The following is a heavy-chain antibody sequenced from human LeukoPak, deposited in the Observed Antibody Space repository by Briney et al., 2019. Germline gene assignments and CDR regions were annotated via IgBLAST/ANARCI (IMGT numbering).Heavy chain of an antibody. J-gene: IGHJ4*02. CDR2: IYPSTGGT. D-gene: IGHD6-13*01. V-gene: IGHV1-2*02. Sequence: ASVHDSRKASGYTFTGSTLHWVRQAPGKGLEWMGWIYPSTGGTNYGQRFQGRVTMTRDTSISTAYMELSGLRSDDTAVYFCAREVIASAQFDSWGQGTLVTVSS. CDR3: AREVIASAQFDS. CDR1: GYTFTGST.